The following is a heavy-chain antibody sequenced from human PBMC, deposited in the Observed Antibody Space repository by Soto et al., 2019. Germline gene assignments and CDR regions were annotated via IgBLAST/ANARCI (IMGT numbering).Heavy chain of an antibody. J-gene: IGHJ6*02. D-gene: IGHD1-20*01. V-gene: IGHV4-61*08. CDR1: GGSISSGDYY. CDR2: IYYSGIT. Sequence: ASETLSLTCTVSGGSISSGDYYWSWIRQHPGKGLEWIGYIYYSGITNYNPSLKSRVTISVDTSKNQFSLKLSSVTAADTAVYYCARYKSNYYYGMDVWGQGTTVTVSS. CDR3: ARYKSNYYYGMDV.